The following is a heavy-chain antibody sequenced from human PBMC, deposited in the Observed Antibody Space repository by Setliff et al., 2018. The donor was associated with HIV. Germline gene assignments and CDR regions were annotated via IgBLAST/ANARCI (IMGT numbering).Heavy chain of an antibody. CDR3: ARVDGSSSWFYYYYYYMDI. D-gene: IGHD6-13*01. J-gene: IGHJ6*03. CDR1: GFTFTSYG. Sequence: GGSLRLSCAASGFTFTSYGMHWVRQAPGKGLEWVAFIRYDGSNKYYGDSVKGRFTISRDNAKNSLYLQMNSLRAEDTAVYYCARVDGSSSWFYYYYYYMDIWGKGTTVTVSS. V-gene: IGHV3-30*02. CDR2: IRYDGSNK.